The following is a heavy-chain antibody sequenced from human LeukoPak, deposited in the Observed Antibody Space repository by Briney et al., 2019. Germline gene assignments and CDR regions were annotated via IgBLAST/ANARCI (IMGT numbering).Heavy chain of an antibody. CDR2: INPNSGGT. D-gene: IGHD3-22*01. V-gene: IGHV1-2*06. CDR1: GYTFTGYY. Sequence: GASVKVSCKASGYTFTGYYMHWVRQAPGQGLEWMGRINPNSGGTNYAQKFQGRVTMTRDTSISTAYMELSRLRSDDTAVYYCARVGSSGRRSWFDPWGQGTLVTVSS. CDR3: ARVGSSGRRSWFDP. J-gene: IGHJ5*02.